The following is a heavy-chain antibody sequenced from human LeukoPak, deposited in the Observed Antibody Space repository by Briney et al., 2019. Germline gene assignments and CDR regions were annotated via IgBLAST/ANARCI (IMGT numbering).Heavy chain of an antibody. D-gene: IGHD2-15*01. CDR1: GGSITSHY. J-gene: IGHJ3*02. CDR3: ARGRYCSADICSGGDAFDI. CDR2: INDSGKT. V-gene: IGHV4-59*11. Sequence: SETLSLTCNVSGGSITSHYWTWIRQPPGRGLEWIGYINDSGKTDYTPSLNSRVTMSIDTSKNQFSLKLSSVTAADTAVYYCARGRYCSADICSGGDAFDIWGQGTMVSVSS.